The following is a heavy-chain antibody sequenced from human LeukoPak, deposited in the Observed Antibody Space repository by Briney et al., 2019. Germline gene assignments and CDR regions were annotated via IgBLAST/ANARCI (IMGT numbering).Heavy chain of an antibody. CDR2: IRNSGGT. CDR3: ARDEGQLAGYYFDY. J-gene: IGHJ4*02. Sequence: SETLSLTCTVSGGSISSYYWSWLRQPAGKGLEWIGRIRNSGGTNYNPSLKSRVTMSVDTSKNQFSLTLTSMTAADTAVYYCARDEGQLAGYYFDYWGQGTLVTVSS. CDR1: GGSISSYY. D-gene: IGHD6-6*01. V-gene: IGHV4-4*07.